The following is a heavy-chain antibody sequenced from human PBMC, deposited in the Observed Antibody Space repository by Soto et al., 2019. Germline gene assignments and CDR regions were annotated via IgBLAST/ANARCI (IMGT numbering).Heavy chain of an antibody. J-gene: IGHJ6*02. CDR1: GFTFGDYA. CDR2: IRSKAYGGTT. V-gene: IGHV3-49*03. CDR3: TRVERITIFGVVIIAARDV. Sequence: GESLKLSCTASGFTFGDYAMSWCRQAPGNGLEWVGFIRSKAYGGTTEYAASVKGRFTISRDDSKSIAYLQMNSLKTEDTAVYYCTRVERITIFGVVIIAARDVWGQGTTVTVSS. D-gene: IGHD3-3*01.